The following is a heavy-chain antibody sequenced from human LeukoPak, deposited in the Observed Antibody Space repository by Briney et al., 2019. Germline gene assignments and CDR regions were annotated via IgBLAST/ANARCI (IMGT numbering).Heavy chain of an antibody. J-gene: IGHJ4*02. D-gene: IGHD3-22*01. CDR3: ARDGGVGLGRYYYDSSGYPQYYFDY. CDR1: GFTFSSYA. V-gene: IGHV3-30*04. CDR2: ISCDGSNK. Sequence: GGSLRLSCAASGFTFSSYAMHWVRQAPGKGLEWVAVISCDGSNKYYADSVKGRFTISRDNSKNTLYLQMNSLRAEDTAVYYCARDGGVGLGRYYYDSSGYPQYYFDYWGQGALVTVSS.